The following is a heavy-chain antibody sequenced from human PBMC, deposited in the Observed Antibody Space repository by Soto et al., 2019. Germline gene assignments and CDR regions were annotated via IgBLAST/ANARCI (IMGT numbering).Heavy chain of an antibody. D-gene: IGHD2-15*01. V-gene: IGHV3-72*01. J-gene: IGHJ4*02. CDR2: SRNKASSYTT. Sequence: GGSLRLSCAASGFTLSDYSMDWVRQAPGKGLEWVALSRNKASSYTTEYAASVKGRFIISRDDLKNSLYLQVNSLKTEDTAVYYCARRYDRGRAHDYWGQGTLVTVSS. CDR1: GFTLSDYS. CDR3: ARRYDRGRAHDY.